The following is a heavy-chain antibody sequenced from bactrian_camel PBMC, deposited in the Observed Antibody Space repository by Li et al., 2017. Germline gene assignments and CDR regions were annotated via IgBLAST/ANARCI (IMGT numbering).Heavy chain of an antibody. V-gene: IGHV3S53*01. CDR2: LHSDGTT. D-gene: IGHD6*01. J-gene: IGHJ4*01. CDR3: ATDDVVCTRGSSWLSQYVYKY. CDR1: GHIVSTCR. Sequence: VQLVESGGGSVQAGGSLKLSCAASGHIVSTCRLSWYRQAPGKEREGIARLHSDGTTTYADSVKGRFTASRDNAESIFYLEMSSLKPEDTAIYYCATDDVVCTRGSSWLSQYVYKYWGQGTQVTVS.